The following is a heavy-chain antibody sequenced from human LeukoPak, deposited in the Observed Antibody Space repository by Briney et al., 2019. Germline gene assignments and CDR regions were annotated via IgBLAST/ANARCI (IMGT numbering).Heavy chain of an antibody. Sequence: ASVKVSCKASGYTFTGYYMHWVRQAPGQGLEWMGWINPNSGGTNYAQKFQGRVTMTRDTSISTAYMELSRLRSDDTAVYYCARGLASRGSSGWYGVDYWGQGTLVTVSS. CDR1: GYTFTGYY. V-gene: IGHV1-2*02. J-gene: IGHJ4*02. CDR3: ARGLASRGSSGWYGVDY. CDR2: INPNSGGT. D-gene: IGHD6-19*01.